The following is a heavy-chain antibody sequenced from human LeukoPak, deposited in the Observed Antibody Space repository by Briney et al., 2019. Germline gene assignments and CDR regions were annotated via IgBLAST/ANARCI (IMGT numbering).Heavy chain of an antibody. V-gene: IGHV4-34*01. D-gene: IGHD3-10*01. CDR2: IYYSGGT. J-gene: IGHJ4*02. CDR3: ATLAGSPR. Sequence: SETLSLTCAVYSGSLSGYYWSWIRQPPGKGLEWIGSIYYSGGTYYNPSLKSRVTISVDTSKNQFSLKLSSVTAADTAVYYCATLAGSPRWGQGTLVTVSS. CDR1: SGSLSGYY.